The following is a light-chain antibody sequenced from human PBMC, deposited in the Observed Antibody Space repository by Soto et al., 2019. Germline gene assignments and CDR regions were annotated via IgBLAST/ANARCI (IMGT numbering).Light chain of an antibody. J-gene: IGKJ3*01. Sequence: DIQMTQSPSSLSASVGDRVTITCQASQGISNYLNWYQQKPGKAPKLLIYDASNLEVEVAIRFSGSGSGTDFTFTITSLQPEDIATYYCRQYDNLPFSFGPGTKVDIK. CDR3: RQYDNLPFS. CDR2: DAS. V-gene: IGKV1-33*01. CDR1: QGISNY.